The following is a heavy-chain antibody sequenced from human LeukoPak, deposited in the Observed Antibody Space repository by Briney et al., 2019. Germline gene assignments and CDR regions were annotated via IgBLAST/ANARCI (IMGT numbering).Heavy chain of an antibody. V-gene: IGHV3-48*03. Sequence: PGGSLRLSCAASGFTFSSYEMNWVRQAPGKGLEGVSYISSSGSTIYYADSVKGRFTISRDNAKNSLYLQMNILRAEDTAVYYCARSRIAARLSIDYWGQGTLVTVSS. CDR2: ISSSGSTI. CDR3: ARSRIAARLSIDY. CDR1: GFTFSSYE. J-gene: IGHJ4*02. D-gene: IGHD6-6*01.